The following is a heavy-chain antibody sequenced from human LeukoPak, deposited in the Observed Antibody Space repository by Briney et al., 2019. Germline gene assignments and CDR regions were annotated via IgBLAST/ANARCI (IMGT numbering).Heavy chain of an antibody. Sequence: ASVKVSCKVSGYTLTELSVHWVRQAPGQGLEWMGWISAYNGNTNYAQKLQGRVTMTTDTSTSTAYMELRSLRSDDTAVYYCARDRGSTRKRLGYNWFDPWGQGTLVTVSS. J-gene: IGHJ5*02. CDR3: ARDRGSTRKRLGYNWFDP. D-gene: IGHD2-2*01. CDR1: GYTLTELS. V-gene: IGHV1-18*01. CDR2: ISAYNGNT.